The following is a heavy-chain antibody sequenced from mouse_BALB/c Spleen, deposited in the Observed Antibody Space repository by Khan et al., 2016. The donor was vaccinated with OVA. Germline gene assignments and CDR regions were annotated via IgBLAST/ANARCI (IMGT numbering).Heavy chain of an antibody. CDR3: ARGFYGGPFTY. V-gene: IGHV5-4*02. Sequence: EVELVESGGGLVKPGGSLKLSCAASGFTFSDYYMYWIRQTPEKRLEWVATISDGGSYSYYPDSVKGRFTISRDDVKSNLYLQMSSLKSEDTAMYYCARGFYGGPFTYWGQGTLVTVS. CDR1: GFTFSDYY. J-gene: IGHJ3*01. CDR2: ISDGGSYS. D-gene: IGHD1-1*02.